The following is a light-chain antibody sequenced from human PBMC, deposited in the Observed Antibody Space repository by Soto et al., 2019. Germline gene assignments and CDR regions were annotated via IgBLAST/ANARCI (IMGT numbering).Light chain of an antibody. Sequence: QSVLTQPPSVSGAPGQRVTISCTGSSSNFGAGYDVHWYQQFPGTAPKLLIFGNNNRPSRVPDRFSGSKSGTSASLTITGLQAEDEADYYCQSYDISLHNYVFGTGTKLTVL. CDR1: SSNFGAGYD. CDR2: GNN. J-gene: IGLJ1*01. CDR3: QSYDISLHNYV. V-gene: IGLV1-40*01.